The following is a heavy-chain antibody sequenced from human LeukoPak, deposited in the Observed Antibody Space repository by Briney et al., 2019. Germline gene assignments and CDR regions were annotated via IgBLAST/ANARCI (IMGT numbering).Heavy chain of an antibody. CDR3: AGVRGAAAGTFEPREEYFQH. D-gene: IGHD6-13*01. CDR2: IIPIFGTA. V-gene: IGHV1-69*05. CDR1: GGTFSSYA. Sequence: GASVKVSCKASGGTFSSYAISWVRQAPGQGLEWMGGIIPIFGTANYAQKFQGRVTITTDESTSTAYMELSSLRSEDTAVYYCAGVRGAAAGTFEPREEYFQHWGQGTLVTVSS. J-gene: IGHJ1*01.